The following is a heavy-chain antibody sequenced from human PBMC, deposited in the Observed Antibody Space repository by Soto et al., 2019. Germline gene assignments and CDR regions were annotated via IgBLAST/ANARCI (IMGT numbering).Heavy chain of an antibody. D-gene: IGHD5-12*01. CDR1: GFTFSSYA. CDR3: AKAISGYNAPLDH. CDR2: ISGSDSST. Sequence: EVQLLESGGGLVQPGGSLRLSCAASGFTFSSYAMNWVRQAPGKGREWVSVISGSDSSTYYADSVKGRFTISRDNSKNTLYVQMNSLRAEDTAIYYCAKAISGYNAPLDHWGQGTRVTVSS. J-gene: IGHJ4*02. V-gene: IGHV3-23*01.